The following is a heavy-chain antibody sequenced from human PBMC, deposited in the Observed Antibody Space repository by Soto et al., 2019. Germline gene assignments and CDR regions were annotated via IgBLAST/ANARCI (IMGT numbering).Heavy chain of an antibody. D-gene: IGHD3-10*01. J-gene: IGHJ4*02. CDR3: AKDRHYPRDYFHY. Sequence: LRLSCAASGFTFSSSAISWVRQAPGKGLEWVSAVSANGQGIYYADSVRGRFTISRDNSKNTVFLHMDSLSAEDTAVYYCAKDRHYPRDYFHYWGQGTMVTVSS. CDR2: VSANGQGI. CDR1: GFTFSSSA. V-gene: IGHV3-23*01.